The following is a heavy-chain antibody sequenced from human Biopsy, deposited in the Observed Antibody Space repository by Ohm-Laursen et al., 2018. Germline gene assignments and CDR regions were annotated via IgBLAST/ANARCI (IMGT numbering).Heavy chain of an antibody. CDR1: GDAFLGYY. V-gene: IGHV1-2*02. J-gene: IGHJ4*02. CDR3: ARDLLEWSLPS. CDR2: IYPNSGDT. Sequence: ASVKVSCNASGDAFLGYYLHWVRQAPGQGLEWMGSIYPNSGDTDFAQKFQGRVSITRDTSVSTAYLELSSLRSDDTAIYYCARDLLEWSLPSWGQGTLVTVSS. D-gene: IGHD3-3*01.